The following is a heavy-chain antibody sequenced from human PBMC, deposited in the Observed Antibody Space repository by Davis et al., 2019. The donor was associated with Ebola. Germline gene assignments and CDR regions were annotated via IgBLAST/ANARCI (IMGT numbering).Heavy chain of an antibody. V-gene: IGHV6-1*01. CDR3: GRSITGTRSGEGWSDP. Sequence: SQTLSLTCAISGDSVSSNTAAWHWIRQSPWRGLEWLGRTYYRSKWYNDYAVSLRGRISIKPDTSKNQFSLQLNSVTPEDTAVYYCGRSITGTRSGEGWSDPWGQGTLVTVSS. CDR2: TYYRSKWYN. D-gene: IGHD1-7*01. CDR1: GDSVSSNTAA. J-gene: IGHJ5*02.